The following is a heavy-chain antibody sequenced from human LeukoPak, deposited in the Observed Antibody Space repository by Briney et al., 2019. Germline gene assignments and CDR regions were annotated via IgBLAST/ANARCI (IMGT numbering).Heavy chain of an antibody. CDR2: VYYSGST. Sequence: SETLSLTCSVSGGSISSSHYYWGWIRQPPGKGLQWIGRVYYSGSTYYSPSLKSRVTISVDTSKNQFSLKLSSVTAADTAVYYCAILPATDTYYYDRSGYYRPGVHWGQGTLVSVSS. CDR1: GGSISSSHYY. D-gene: IGHD3-22*01. CDR3: AILPATDTYYYDRSGYYRPGVH. J-gene: IGHJ4*02. V-gene: IGHV4-39*07.